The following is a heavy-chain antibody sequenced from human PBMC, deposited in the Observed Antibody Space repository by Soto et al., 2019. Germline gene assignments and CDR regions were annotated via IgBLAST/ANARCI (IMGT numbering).Heavy chain of an antibody. CDR1: GYSLRSYW. CDR2: IYPGDSDT. V-gene: IGHV5-51*01. Sequence: HGEALKISCNGSGYSLRSYWYSWVRQMPGKGLEWMGSIYPGDSDTSYSPSFQGQVTISADKSITTTYLQWSSLKAWDTAMYYFASRGYSSGWYAYFQQWGQGTLVTVP. D-gene: IGHD6-19*01. J-gene: IGHJ1*01. CDR3: ASRGYSSGWYAYFQQ.